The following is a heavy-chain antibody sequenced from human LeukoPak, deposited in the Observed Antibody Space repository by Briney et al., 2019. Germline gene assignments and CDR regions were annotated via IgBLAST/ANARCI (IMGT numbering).Heavy chain of an antibody. CDR3: ARDHLANLASRLFDP. Sequence: SETLSLTCTVSGYSISSDYYWGWIRQPPGKGLEWIGSVHHSGRTYYNPSLKSRVTISVDTSKNQFSLKLNSVTAADTAVYYCARDHLANLASRLFDPWGQGYLVTVSS. J-gene: IGHJ5*02. D-gene: IGHD3-3*01. V-gene: IGHV4-38-2*02. CDR1: GYSISSDYY. CDR2: VHHSGRT.